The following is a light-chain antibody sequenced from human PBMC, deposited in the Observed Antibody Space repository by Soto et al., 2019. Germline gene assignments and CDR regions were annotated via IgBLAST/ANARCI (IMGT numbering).Light chain of an antibody. V-gene: IGKV4-1*01. CDR1: QNVFYDSNNNNY. CDR2: WAS. CDR3: QQYYSIPLT. J-gene: IGKJ4*01. Sequence: DCVRSQSPGSLAAALGERSTVRRKCGQNVFYDSNNNNYLAWYQQKPGQPPQLIIYWASTRESGVPDRFSGTGAGTDFTLIITSLQAEDVAVYYCQQYYSIPLTFGQGTKVDIK.